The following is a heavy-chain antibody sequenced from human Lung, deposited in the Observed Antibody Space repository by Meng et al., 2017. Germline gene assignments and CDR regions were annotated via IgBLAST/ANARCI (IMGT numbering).Heavy chain of an antibody. Sequence: QAQLVQSGAEVKKPGASVKVSCKASGYTFNDYYMHWVRQAPGQGLEWMGRINPNSGGADYAQKFQGRVTMTRDKSISTAYMELTRLRSDDTAVYYCAREQQWLVQDFDSWGQGTLVTVSS. CDR1: GYTFNDYY. J-gene: IGHJ4*02. D-gene: IGHD6-19*01. V-gene: IGHV1-2*06. CDR3: AREQQWLVQDFDS. CDR2: INPNSGGA.